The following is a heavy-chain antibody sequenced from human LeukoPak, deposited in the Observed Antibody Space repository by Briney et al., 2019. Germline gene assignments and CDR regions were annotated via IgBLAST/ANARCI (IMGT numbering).Heavy chain of an antibody. J-gene: IGHJ4*02. CDR3: ARARTGDY. CDR2: ISSSSSTI. D-gene: IGHD1-14*01. CDR1: GFTFSSYS. V-gene: IGHV3-48*02. Sequence: HPGGSLRLSCAASGFTFSSYSMNWVRQAPGKGLEWVSYISSSSSTIYYADSVKGRFTISRDSAKNSLYLQMDSLRDDDTAVYYCARARTGDYWGQGTLVTVSS.